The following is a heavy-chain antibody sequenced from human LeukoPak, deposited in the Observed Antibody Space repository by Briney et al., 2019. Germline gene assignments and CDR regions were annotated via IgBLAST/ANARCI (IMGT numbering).Heavy chain of an antibody. V-gene: IGHV3-7*01. Sequence: PGGSLRLSCAASGFTFSSYWISWVRQAPGKGLEWVANIKQDGSEKYYVDSVKGRFTISRDNAKNSLYLQMNSLRAEDTAVYYCARSGFIAVAAFFDYWGQGTLVTVSS. D-gene: IGHD6-19*01. CDR1: GFTFSSYW. CDR2: IKQDGSEK. J-gene: IGHJ4*02. CDR3: ARSGFIAVAAFFDY.